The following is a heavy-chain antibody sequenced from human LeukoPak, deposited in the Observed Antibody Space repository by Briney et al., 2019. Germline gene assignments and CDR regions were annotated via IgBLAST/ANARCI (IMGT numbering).Heavy chain of an antibody. CDR1: GGTFSSYA. V-gene: IGHV1-69*06. Sequence: SVKVSCKASGGTFSSYAISWVRQAPGQGLEWMGGIIPIFGTANYAQKFQGRVTITADKSTSTAYMELSSLRSEDTAVYYCARAGGGYSYGYSDYYYYMDVWGKGTTVTVSS. CDR3: ARAGGGYSYGYSDYYYYMDV. D-gene: IGHD5-18*01. CDR2: IIPIFGTA. J-gene: IGHJ6*03.